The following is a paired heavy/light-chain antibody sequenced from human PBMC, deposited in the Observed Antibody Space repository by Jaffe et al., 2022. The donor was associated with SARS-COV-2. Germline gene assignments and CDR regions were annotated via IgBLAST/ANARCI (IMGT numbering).Light chain of an antibody. CDR3: AAWDDSLSGHWV. Sequence: QSVLTQPPSASGTPGQRVTISCSGSSSNIGSNYVYWYQQLPGTAPKLLIYRNNQRPSGVPDRFSGSKSGTSASLAISGLRSEDEADYYCAAWDDSLSGHWVFGGGTKLTVL. CDR1: SSNIGSNY. J-gene: IGLJ3*02. V-gene: IGLV1-47*01. CDR2: RNN.
Heavy chain of an antibody. J-gene: IGHJ2*01. Sequence: QLQLQESGPGLVKPSETLSLTCTVSGGSISSSSYYWGWIRQPPGKGLEWIGSIYYSGSTYYNPSLKSRVTISIDTSKNQFSLKLSSVTAADTAVYYCASGYSSGWSIIGGSFDWYFDLWGRGALVTVSS. CDR2: IYYSGST. CDR3: ASGYSSGWSIIGGSFDWYFDL. V-gene: IGHV4-39*01. D-gene: IGHD6-19*01. CDR1: GGSISSSSYY.